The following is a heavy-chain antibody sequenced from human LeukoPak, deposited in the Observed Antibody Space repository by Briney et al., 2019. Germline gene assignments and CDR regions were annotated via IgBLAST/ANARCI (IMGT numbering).Heavy chain of an antibody. CDR3: ARGLGASGSYYPYYFDY. J-gene: IGHJ4*02. CDR1: GGSISSYY. V-gene: IGHV4-59*01. D-gene: IGHD3-10*01. CDR2: IYYSGST. Sequence: SETLSLTCTVSGGSISSYYWSWIRQPPGKGLEWIGYIYYSGSTNYNPSLKSRVTISVDTSKNQFSLKLSSVTAADTAVYYCARGLGASGSYYPYYFDYWGQGTLVTVSS.